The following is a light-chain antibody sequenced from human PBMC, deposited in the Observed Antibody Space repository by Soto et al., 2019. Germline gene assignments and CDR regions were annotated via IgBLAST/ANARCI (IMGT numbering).Light chain of an antibody. CDR1: QSIRTN. CDR3: QQYGSSLFT. CDR2: GAS. V-gene: IGKV3-15*01. J-gene: IGKJ3*01. Sequence: EIVLTQSPATLSVSAGGTVTLSCRASQSIRTNVAWYQQIPGQAPRLLVYGASTRATGVPARFSGSGSGIEFTLTISSLQSEDFAVYYCQQYGSSLFTFGPGTKVDIK.